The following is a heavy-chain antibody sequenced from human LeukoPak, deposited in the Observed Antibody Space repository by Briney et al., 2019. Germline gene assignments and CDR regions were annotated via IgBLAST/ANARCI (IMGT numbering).Heavy chain of an antibody. V-gene: IGHV3-23*01. CDR2: ITGSGISA. CDR1: GFTFSTYA. CDR3: ARFAAGGSYYYYMDV. J-gene: IGHJ6*03. D-gene: IGHD3-10*01. Sequence: PGGSLRLSCEASGFTFSTYAMAWVRQAPGKGLEWVSLITGSGISAYYADSVRGRFSISRDNSKNTVYLQLNSLRAEDTAVYYCARFAAGGSYYYYMDVWGKGTTVTVSS.